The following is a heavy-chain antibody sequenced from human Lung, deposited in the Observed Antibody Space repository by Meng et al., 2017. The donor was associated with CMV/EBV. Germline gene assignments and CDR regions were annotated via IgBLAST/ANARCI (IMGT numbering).Heavy chain of an antibody. D-gene: IGHD6-13*01. CDR2: INSDGSST. Sequence: SCAASGFTFSSYWMHWVRQVPGKGLVWVARINSDGSSTSYADSVKGRFTISRDNARNTLYLQMNSLRAEDTAVYYCATELITTAGTRRDYLGQGTXVTVSS. CDR1: GFTFSSYW. J-gene: IGHJ4*02. CDR3: ATELITTAGTRRDY. V-gene: IGHV3-74*01.